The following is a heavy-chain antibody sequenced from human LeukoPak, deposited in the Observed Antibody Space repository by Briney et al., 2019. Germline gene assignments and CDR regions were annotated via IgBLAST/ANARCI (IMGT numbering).Heavy chain of an antibody. Sequence: GGSLRLSCVASGFTFNNYSMNWVRQAPGKGLEWVSVIYSGGSRYYADSVKGRFTISRDNSKNTLYLQMNSLRAEDTAVYYCAKLLYYYDSSQPYWGQGTLVTVSS. CDR3: AKLLYYYDSSQPY. J-gene: IGHJ4*02. D-gene: IGHD3-22*01. CDR1: GFTFNNYS. CDR2: IYSGGSR. V-gene: IGHV3-23*03.